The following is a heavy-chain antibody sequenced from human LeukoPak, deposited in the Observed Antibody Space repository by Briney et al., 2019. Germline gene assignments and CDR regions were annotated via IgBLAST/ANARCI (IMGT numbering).Heavy chain of an antibody. CDR1: GFTFSNAW. V-gene: IGHV3-23*01. CDR2: ISGSGGST. Sequence: GGSLRLSCAASGFTFSNAWMSWVRQAPGKGLEWVSAISGSGGSTYYADSVKGRFTISRDNSKNTLYLQMNSLRAEDTAVYYCAKDRGSGSYPKLAFDIWGQGTMVTVSS. J-gene: IGHJ3*02. CDR3: AKDRGSGSYPKLAFDI. D-gene: IGHD3-10*01.